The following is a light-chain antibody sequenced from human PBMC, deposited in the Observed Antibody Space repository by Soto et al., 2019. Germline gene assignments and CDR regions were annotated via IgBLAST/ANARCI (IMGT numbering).Light chain of an antibody. J-gene: IGKJ4*01. Sequence: EIVLTQSPGTLSLPPGERATLSCRASQSVSSSYLAWYQQKPGQAPRLLIYGASSRATGIPDRFSGSGSGTDFTLTISRLEPEDFAVYYCQQYGSSPLTFGGGTTV. CDR1: QSVSSSY. V-gene: IGKV3-20*01. CDR3: QQYGSSPLT. CDR2: GAS.